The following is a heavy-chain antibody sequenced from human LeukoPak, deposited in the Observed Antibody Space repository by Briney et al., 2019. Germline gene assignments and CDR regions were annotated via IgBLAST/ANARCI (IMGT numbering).Heavy chain of an antibody. D-gene: IGHD3-10*01. CDR2: IYYNGST. V-gene: IGHV4-39*07. CDR3: ARVRFRPNYYGSGSYYNVGNYYYYMDV. CDR1: DDAINSRSYY. J-gene: IGHJ6*03. Sequence: PSETLSLTCSVSDDAINSRSYYWGWIRQSPGKGLVWIGSIYYNGSTYFNPSLRSRVAISVDTSKNQFSLKLSSVTAADTAVYYCARVRFRPNYYGSGSYYNVGNYYYYMDVWGKGTTVTVSS.